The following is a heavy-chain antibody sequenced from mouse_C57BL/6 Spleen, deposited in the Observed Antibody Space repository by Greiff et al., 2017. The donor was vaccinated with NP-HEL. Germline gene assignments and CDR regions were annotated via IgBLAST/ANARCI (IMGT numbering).Heavy chain of an antibody. D-gene: IGHD3-2*02. CDR2: ISSGGSYT. J-gene: IGHJ3*01. Sequence: EVQGVESGGDLVKPGGSLKLSCAASGFTFSSYGMSWVRQTPDKRLEWVATISSGGSYTYYPDSVKGRFTISRDNAKNTLYLQMSSLKSEDTAMYYCARNTAQATAWFAYWGQGTLVTVSA. V-gene: IGHV5-6*01. CDR3: ARNTAQATAWFAY. CDR1: GFTFSSYG.